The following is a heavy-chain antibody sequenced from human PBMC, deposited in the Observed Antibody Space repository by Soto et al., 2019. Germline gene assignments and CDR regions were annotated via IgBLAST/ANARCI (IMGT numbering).Heavy chain of an antibody. V-gene: IGHV3-23*01. J-gene: IGHJ3*02. CDR2: ISGSGGST. CDR3: AKDLISIVAAPDAFDI. CDR1: GFTFSSYA. Sequence: GGSLRLSCAASGFTFSSYAMSWVRQAPGRGLEWVSAISGSGGSTYYADSVKGRFTISRDNSKDTLYLQMNSLRAEDTAVYYCAKDLISIVAAPDAFDIWGQGTMVTVSS. D-gene: IGHD2-15*01.